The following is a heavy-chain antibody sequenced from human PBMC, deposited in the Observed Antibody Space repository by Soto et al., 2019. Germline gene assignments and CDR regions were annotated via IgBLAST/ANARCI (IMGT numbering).Heavy chain of an antibody. CDR3: ARLSRITFIVD. V-gene: IGHV1-46*04. Sequence: QVQLVQSGAEVKSPGTSVTLSCQTSGYTFAHYYIHWVRQAPGQSLEYMGIIDPRTGTSGTSTSPQSVQGRLSLTSDASTRTVYMELNNLRSEDRAIYYGARLSRITFIVDWGQGTLVTVSS. D-gene: IGHD3-16*02. CDR2: IDPRTGTSGTS. J-gene: IGHJ4*02. CDR1: GYTFAHYY.